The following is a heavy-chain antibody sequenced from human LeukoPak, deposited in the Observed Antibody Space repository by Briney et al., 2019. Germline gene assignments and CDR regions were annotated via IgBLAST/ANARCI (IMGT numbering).Heavy chain of an antibody. J-gene: IGHJ4*02. CDR2: IYHSGTT. Sequence: PSETLSLTCAVYNGSFSGYYWGWIRQPPGKGLEWIGNIYHSGTTYRNSSLKSRVTISVDTSKNQFSLRLSSVTAEDTAMYYCARESKSLGATIRFDYWGQGTLVTVSS. CDR1: NGSFSGYY. V-gene: IGHV4-34*01. D-gene: IGHD5-12*01. CDR3: ARESKSLGATIRFDY.